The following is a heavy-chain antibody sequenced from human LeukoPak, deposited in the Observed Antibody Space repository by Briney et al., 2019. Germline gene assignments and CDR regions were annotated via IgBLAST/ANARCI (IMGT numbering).Heavy chain of an antibody. CDR1: GNSITSGYY. CDR3: ARHDFVLSSSSRDY. J-gene: IGHJ4*02. D-gene: IGHD6-13*01. CDR2: IFHTGRT. V-gene: IGHV4-38-2*01. Sequence: SETLSLTCAVSGNSITSGYYWGWIRQPPGKGLAWIGSIFHTGRTYYNPSLKSRVTISVDTSKNQFSLKVSSVTAADTAVYYCARHDFVLSSSSRDYWGQGILVTVSS.